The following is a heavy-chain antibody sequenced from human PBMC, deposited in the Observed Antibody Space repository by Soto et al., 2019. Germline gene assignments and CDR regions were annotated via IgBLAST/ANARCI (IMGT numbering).Heavy chain of an antibody. V-gene: IGHV1-18*01. CDR2: ISAYNGNT. CDR1: GYTFTSYG. CDR3: ARVTARGYDILTGPDY. J-gene: IGHJ4*02. Sequence: ASVKVSCKASGYTFTSYGISWVRQAPGQGLEWMGWISAYNGNTNYAQKLQGRVTMTTDTSTSTAYMELRSLRSDDTAVYYCARVTARGYDILTGPDYWGQGTLVTVSS. D-gene: IGHD3-9*01.